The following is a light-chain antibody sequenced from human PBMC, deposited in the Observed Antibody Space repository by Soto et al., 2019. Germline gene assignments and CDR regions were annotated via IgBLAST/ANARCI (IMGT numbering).Light chain of an antibody. Sequence: QSVLTQPPSASGSPGQSVTISCTGTSSDVGGYNYVSWYQQHPGKAPKLMIYEVSKRPSGVPDRFSGSKSGNTASLTVSGLQAEGEADYYCNAYAGSNNWVFGGGTKVTVL. J-gene: IGLJ3*02. CDR2: EVS. V-gene: IGLV2-8*01. CDR3: NAYAGSNNWV. CDR1: SSDVGGYNY.